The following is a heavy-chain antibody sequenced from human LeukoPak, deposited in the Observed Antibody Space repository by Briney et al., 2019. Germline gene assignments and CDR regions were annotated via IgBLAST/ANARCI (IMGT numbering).Heavy chain of an antibody. CDR3: ARGTVDSSGYYHGYFDY. Sequence: SETLSLTCTVSGGSISSGDYYWSWIRQPPGKGLEWIGYIYYSGSTYYNPSLKSRVTISVDTSKNQFSLKLSSVTAADTAVYYCARGTVDSSGYYHGYFDYWGQGTLVTVSS. J-gene: IGHJ4*02. D-gene: IGHD3-22*01. CDR2: IYYSGST. V-gene: IGHV4-30-4*01. CDR1: GGSISSGDYY.